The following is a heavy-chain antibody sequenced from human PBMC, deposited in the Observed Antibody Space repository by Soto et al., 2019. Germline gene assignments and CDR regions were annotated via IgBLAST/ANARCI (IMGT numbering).Heavy chain of an antibody. D-gene: IGHD3-10*01. CDR3: ARVEGSTYWFDP. Sequence: ASVKVSCKASGYTFTSYYMHWVRQAPGQGLEWMGIINPSGGSTSYAQKLQGRVTMTTDTSTSTAYMELRSLRSDDTAVYYCARVEGSTYWFDPWGQGTLVTVSS. J-gene: IGHJ5*02. V-gene: IGHV1-46*01. CDR1: GYTFTSYY. CDR2: INPSGGST.